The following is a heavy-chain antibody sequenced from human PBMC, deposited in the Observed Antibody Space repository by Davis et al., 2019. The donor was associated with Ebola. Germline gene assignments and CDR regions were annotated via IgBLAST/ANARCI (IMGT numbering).Heavy chain of an antibody. D-gene: IGHD6-19*01. CDR2: INSDGSST. V-gene: IGHV3-74*01. Sequence: HTGGSLRLSCAASGFTFSSYWMHWVRQAPGKGLVWVSRINSDGSSTSYADSVKGRFTISRDNAKNTLYLQMNSLRAEDTAVYYCASLTLGWQLPAGHWGQGTLVTVSS. CDR3: ASLTLGWQLPAGH. CDR1: GFTFSSYW. J-gene: IGHJ4*02.